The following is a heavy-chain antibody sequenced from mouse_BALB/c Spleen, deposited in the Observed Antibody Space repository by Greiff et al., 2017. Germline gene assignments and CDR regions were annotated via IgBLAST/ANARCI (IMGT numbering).Heavy chain of an antibody. V-gene: IGHV3-6*02. D-gene: IGHD2-14*01. J-gene: IGHJ3*01. Sequence: VQLQQSGPGLVKPSQSLSLTCSVTGYSITSGYYWNWIRQFPGNKLEWMGYISYDGSNNYNPSLKNRISITRDTSKNQFFLKLNSVTTEDTATYYCAREEVRRFAYWGQGTLVTVSA. CDR3: AREEVRRFAY. CDR2: ISYDGSN. CDR1: GYSITSGYY.